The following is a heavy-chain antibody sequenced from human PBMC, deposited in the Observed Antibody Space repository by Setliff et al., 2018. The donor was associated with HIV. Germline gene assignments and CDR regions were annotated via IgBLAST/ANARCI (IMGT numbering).Heavy chain of an antibody. CDR1: GGSVSSGSYY. Sequence: SETLSLTCTVSGGSVSSGSYYWSWIRQPPGKGLEWIGYIYYSGSTNYNPSLKSRVTISVDTSKNQFSLKLSSVTAADTAVHYCARGDYYSYYMDVWGKGTTVTVSS. CDR3: ARGDYYSYYMDV. J-gene: IGHJ6*03. CDR2: IYYSGST. V-gene: IGHV4-61*01.